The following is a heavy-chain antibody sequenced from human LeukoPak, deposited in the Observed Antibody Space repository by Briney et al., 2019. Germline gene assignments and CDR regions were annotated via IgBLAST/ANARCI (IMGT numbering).Heavy chain of an antibody. V-gene: IGHV3-48*04. J-gene: IGHJ4*02. Sequence: GGSLRLSCAASGFTFSSYWMNWVRQAPGKGLEWVSYISSSGSTIYYADSVKGRFTISRDNAKNSLYLQMNILRAEDTAVYYCARERFGEPVDYWGQGTLVTVSS. CDR1: GFTFSSYW. CDR3: ARERFGEPVDY. CDR2: ISSSGSTI. D-gene: IGHD3-10*01.